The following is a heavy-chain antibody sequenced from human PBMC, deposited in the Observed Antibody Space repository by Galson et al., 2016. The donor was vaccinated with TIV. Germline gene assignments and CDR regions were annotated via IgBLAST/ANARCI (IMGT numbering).Heavy chain of an antibody. CDR2: IVVGSGNT. CDR3: ATVAWFPGLSLDS. J-gene: IGHJ4*02. CDR1: GFTFTSSA. D-gene: IGHD3-22*01. V-gene: IGHV1-58*01. Sequence: SVKVSCKASGFTFTSSAVQWVRQARGQRLEWMGLIVVGSGNTNYAQKFQDRVTITRDMSTGTVYMEVNNLRSDDTAVYYCATVAWFPGLSLDSWGQGTLVTVSS.